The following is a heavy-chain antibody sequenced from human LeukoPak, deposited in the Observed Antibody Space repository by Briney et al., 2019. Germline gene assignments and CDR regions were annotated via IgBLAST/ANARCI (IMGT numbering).Heavy chain of an antibody. CDR1: AFTVSTNY. CDR2: IYTDGST. CDR3: ARGYGYGDS. Sequence: GGSLRLSCEASAFTVSTNYMTWVRQAPRKGLEWVSVIYTDGSTYYADSVKGRFTIFRDNSKNTLYLQMSSLRADDTAMYYCARGYGYGDSWGQGTLVAVSS. D-gene: IGHD5-18*01. V-gene: IGHV3-53*01. J-gene: IGHJ4*02.